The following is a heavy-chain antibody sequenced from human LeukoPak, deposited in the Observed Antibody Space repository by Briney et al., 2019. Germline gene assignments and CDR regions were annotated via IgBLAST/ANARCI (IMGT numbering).Heavy chain of an antibody. CDR3: ARGRDYFDY. V-gene: IGHV3-23*01. Sequence: GGSLRLSCAASGFTFSSYAMSWVRQAPGKGLEWVSAISGSGGSTYYADSVKGRFTISRDNAKNSLYLQMNSLRAEDTAVYYCARGRDYFDYWGQGTLVTVSS. CDR1: GFTFSSYA. J-gene: IGHJ4*02. CDR2: ISGSGGST.